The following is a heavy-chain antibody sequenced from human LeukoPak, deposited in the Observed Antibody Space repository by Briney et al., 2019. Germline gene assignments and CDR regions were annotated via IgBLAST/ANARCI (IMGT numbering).Heavy chain of an antibody. J-gene: IGHJ4*02. V-gene: IGHV4-59*01. Sequence: SETLSLTCTVSSGSISSFYWSWIRQPPGKGLEWIGYIYYSGSSNYNPSLKSRVTMSVDTSKKQFSLRVSSVTAADTAVYYCARTEYYFDHWGQGTLDTVSS. D-gene: IGHD3-10*01. CDR3: ARTEYYFDH. CDR2: IYYSGSS. CDR1: SGSISSFY.